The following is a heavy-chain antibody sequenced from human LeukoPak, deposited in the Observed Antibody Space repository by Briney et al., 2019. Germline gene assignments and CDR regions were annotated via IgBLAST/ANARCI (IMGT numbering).Heavy chain of an antibody. J-gene: IGHJ4*02. D-gene: IGHD3-22*01. Sequence: GGSLRLSCAASGFTFSSYAMSWVRQAPGKGLEWVSAISGGGGNTYYADSVKGRFTISRDSSKNTLYLQMNSLRAKDTAVYYCARRPIQGYYYDSNWWYFDYWGQGTLVTVSS. CDR2: ISGGGGNT. V-gene: IGHV3-23*01. CDR3: ARRPIQGYYYDSNWWYFDY. CDR1: GFTFSSYA.